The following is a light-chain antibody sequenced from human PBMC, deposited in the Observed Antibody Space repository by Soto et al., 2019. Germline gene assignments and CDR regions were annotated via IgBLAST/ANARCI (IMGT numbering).Light chain of an antibody. Sequence: EVLFTQSPGTLSLSPGERDTLSCRASQSVSSSYLAWYQQKPGQAPRLLIYGASSRATGVPDRFSASGSGTDFTLTISRLEPEDFEVYYCQQYGRSPFTFGPGTKVDIK. CDR2: GAS. CDR1: QSVSSSY. J-gene: IGKJ3*01. V-gene: IGKV3-20*01. CDR3: QQYGRSPFT.